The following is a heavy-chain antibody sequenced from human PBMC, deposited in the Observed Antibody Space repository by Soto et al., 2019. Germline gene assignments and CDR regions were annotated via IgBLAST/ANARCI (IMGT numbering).Heavy chain of an antibody. D-gene: IGHD2-2*02. Sequence: GASVKVSCKASGYIFISYAIHWVRQAPGQRLEWMGWISAGNGNTRYSQNFQGRVTITRDTSASTVYMELSSLRSEDTAVYYCARSTIGYCISTSCYMGAFDIWGQGTMVTVSS. J-gene: IGHJ3*02. CDR1: GYIFISYA. CDR3: ARSTIGYCISTSCYMGAFDI. CDR2: ISAGNGNT. V-gene: IGHV1-3*01.